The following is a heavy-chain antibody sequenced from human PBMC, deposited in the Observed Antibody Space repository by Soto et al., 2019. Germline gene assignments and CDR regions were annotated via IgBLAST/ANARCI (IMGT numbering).Heavy chain of an antibody. J-gene: IGHJ4*02. CDR2: ISAYNGKT. D-gene: IGHD1-1*01. CDR3: ARGPRDFNNWYSPH. V-gene: IGHV1-18*01. CDR1: GYTFNNYG. Sequence: QVQLVQSGPEVNKPGASVKVSCKTSGYTFNNYGITWVRQAPGQGLEWVGWISAYNGKTHYAQKIQGRVTVTADTSTATAYLELRSLTSDDTAVYYCARGPRDFNNWYSPHWGQGTLVTVSS.